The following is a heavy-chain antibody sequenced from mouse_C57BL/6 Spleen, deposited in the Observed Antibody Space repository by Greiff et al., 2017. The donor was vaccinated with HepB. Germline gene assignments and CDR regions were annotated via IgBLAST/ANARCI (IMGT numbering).Heavy chain of an antibody. Sequence: EVQLQQSGPELVKPGASVKISCKASGYTFTDYYMNWVKQSHGKSLEWIGDINPNNGGTSYNQKFKGKATLTVDKSSSTAYMELRSLTSEDSAVYYCARYTLRYPHAMDYWGQGTSVTVSS. V-gene: IGHV1-26*01. CDR2: INPNNGGT. J-gene: IGHJ4*01. CDR3: ARYTLRYPHAMDY. CDR1: GYTFTDYY. D-gene: IGHD1-1*01.